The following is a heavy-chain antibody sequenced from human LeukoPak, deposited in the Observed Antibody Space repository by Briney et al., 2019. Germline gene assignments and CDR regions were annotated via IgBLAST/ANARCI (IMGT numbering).Heavy chain of an antibody. D-gene: IGHD2-15*01. CDR2: INHSGGT. J-gene: IGHJ6*03. CDR1: GGSFSGYY. V-gene: IGHV4-34*01. CDR3: ARGIFVPICTGGSCHWRDYMDV. Sequence: SETLSLTCGVYGGSFSGYYWNWIRQPPGKGLEWIGEINHSGGTNYNPSLQSRVTISVDTSKNQFSLKLTSLTAADTAVFYCARGIFVPICTGGSCHWRDYMDVWGKGTTVTVSS.